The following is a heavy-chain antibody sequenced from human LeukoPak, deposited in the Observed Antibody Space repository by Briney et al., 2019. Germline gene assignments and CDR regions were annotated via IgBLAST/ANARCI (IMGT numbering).Heavy chain of an antibody. CDR3: ARVPLSALLAWFDP. Sequence: PGGSLRLSCAASGFTFSSYSMNWVRQAPGKGLEWVSSISSSSSYIYYADSVKGRFTISRDNAKNSLYLQMNSLGAEDTAVYYCARVPLSALLAWFDPWGQGTLVTVSS. CDR1: GFTFSSYS. D-gene: IGHD2-15*01. CDR2: ISSSSSYI. V-gene: IGHV3-21*01. J-gene: IGHJ5*02.